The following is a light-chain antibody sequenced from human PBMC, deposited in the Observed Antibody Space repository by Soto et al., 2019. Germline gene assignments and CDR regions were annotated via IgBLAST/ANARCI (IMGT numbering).Light chain of an antibody. Sequence: EIVLTQSPGTLSLSPGERATLSCRASQSVSSSYLAWYQQKPGQAPRLLIYGASSRATGIPDRFSGSGSGTDFTLTISRLEPEDFVVNYCQQYGSSPLLTFGGGTKVEIK. CDR3: QQYGSSPLLT. CDR1: QSVSSSY. J-gene: IGKJ4*01. CDR2: GAS. V-gene: IGKV3-20*01.